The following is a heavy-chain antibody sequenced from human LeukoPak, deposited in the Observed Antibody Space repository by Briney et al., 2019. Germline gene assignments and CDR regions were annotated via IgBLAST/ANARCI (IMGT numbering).Heavy chain of an antibody. V-gene: IGHV1-18*01. D-gene: IGHD2-2*01. CDR2: IGAYNGST. J-gene: IGHJ5*02. CDR3: AGGYCSSTSCSEDWFDP. CDR1: GYTFTSYG. Sequence: GAAVEVSCKASGYTFTSYGISWVRQAPGQGLEWMGRIGAYNGSTNSAQKLQGRVTMTPDTSTSTAYMELRSLRSDDTAVYYCAGGYCSSTSCSEDWFDPWGQGTLVTVSS.